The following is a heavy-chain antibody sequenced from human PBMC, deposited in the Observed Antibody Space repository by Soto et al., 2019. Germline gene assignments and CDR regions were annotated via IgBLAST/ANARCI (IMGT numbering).Heavy chain of an antibody. J-gene: IGHJ4*02. V-gene: IGHV3-21*06. CDR1: GFVFSSYS. D-gene: IGHD5-12*01. CDR2: ISPTSDDI. CDR3: ARPRGYRGYDLIDN. Sequence: QLVESGGGLVKPGGSLRLSCAASGFVFSSYSMNWVRQAPGRAPEWVSSISPTSDDIWYADSVRGRFTISRDNAKNSVYLEMNSLRGEDTAVYYCARPRGYRGYDLIDNWGQGTLVTVSS.